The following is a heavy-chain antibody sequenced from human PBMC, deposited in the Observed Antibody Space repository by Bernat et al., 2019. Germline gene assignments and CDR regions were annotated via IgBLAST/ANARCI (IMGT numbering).Heavy chain of an antibody. CDR2: ISSSSYI. CDR1: GFTFSSYS. V-gene: IGHV3-21*01. J-gene: IGHJ6*04. D-gene: IGHD6-13*01. Sequence: EVQLVESGGGLVKPGGSLRLSCAASGFTFSSYSMNWVRQAPGKGLEWVSSISSSSYIYYADSVKGRFTISRDNAKNSLYLQMNSLRAEDTAVYYCARAEYSSSWYDVGLYMDVWGKGTTVTVSS. CDR3: ARAEYSSSWYDVGLYMDV.